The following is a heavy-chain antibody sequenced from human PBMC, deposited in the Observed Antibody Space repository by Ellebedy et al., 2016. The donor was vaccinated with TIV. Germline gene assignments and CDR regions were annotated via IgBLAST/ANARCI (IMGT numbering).Heavy chain of an antibody. CDR2: IWSDGSEK. J-gene: IGHJ6*02. D-gene: IGHD3-16*01. Sequence: GESLKISCAASGFTFSDFHMHWVRQAPGGGLQWVALIWSDGSEKYFADSVRGRFTVSRANSKNVMFLQMNSLRADDTAEYFCAREVLGGRGDMDFWGQGTTVIVSS. CDR1: GFTFSDFH. CDR3: AREVLGGRGDMDF. V-gene: IGHV3-33*01.